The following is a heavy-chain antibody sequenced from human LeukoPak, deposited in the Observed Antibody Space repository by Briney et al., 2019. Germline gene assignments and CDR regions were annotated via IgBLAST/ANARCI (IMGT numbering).Heavy chain of an antibody. D-gene: IGHD3-3*01. J-gene: IGHJ4*02. CDR1: GFTFSSYA. CDR2: ISGSGGST. V-gene: IGHV3-23*01. Sequence: PGGSLRLSCAASGFTFSSYAMSWVRQAPGKGLEWVSAISGSGGSTYYADSVKGRFTISRDNAKNSLYLQMNSLRAEDTAVYYCARDQVTIFGVVPQYYFDYWGQGTLVTVSS. CDR3: ARDQVTIFGVVPQYYFDY.